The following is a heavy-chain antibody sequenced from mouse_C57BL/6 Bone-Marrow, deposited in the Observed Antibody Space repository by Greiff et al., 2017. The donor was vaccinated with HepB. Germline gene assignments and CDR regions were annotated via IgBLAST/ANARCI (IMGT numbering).Heavy chain of an antibody. CDR2: IYPGSGNT. CDR3: TRNDDYGSSLPAMDY. J-gene: IGHJ4*01. Sequence: QVQLQQSGPELVKPGASVKISCKASGYTFTDYYINWVQQRPGQGLEWIGWIYPGSGNTKYNENVKGKATLTVDTSSSTAYMQLSRLTSEDSAVYVWTRNDDYGSSLPAMDYWGQGTSVTVAS. V-gene: IGHV1-84*01. D-gene: IGHD1-1*01. CDR1: GYTFTDYY.